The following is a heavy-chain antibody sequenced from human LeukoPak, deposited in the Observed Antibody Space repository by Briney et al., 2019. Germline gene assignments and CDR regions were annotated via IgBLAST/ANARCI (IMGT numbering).Heavy chain of an antibody. CDR3: ARGPITGTTDLPQADY. J-gene: IGHJ4*02. D-gene: IGHD1-20*01. CDR2: INHSGST. Sequence: SETLSLTCAVSGGSISSSNWWSWVRQPPGKGLEWIGEINHSGSTNYNPSLKSRVTISVDTSKNQFSLKLSSVTAADTAVYYCARGPITGTTDLPQADYWGQGTLVTVSS. V-gene: IGHV4-4*02. CDR1: GGSISSSNW.